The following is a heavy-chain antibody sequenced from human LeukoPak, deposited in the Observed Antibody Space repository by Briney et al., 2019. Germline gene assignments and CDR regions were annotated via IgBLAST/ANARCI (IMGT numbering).Heavy chain of an antibody. Sequence: ASVKVSCKASGYTFTSYDINWVRQATGQGLEWMGWMNPNSGNTGYAQKFQGRVTMTTDTSTTTAYLEVTSLRSDDTAVYYRARDSSGFYYVHWGQGTLVTVSS. J-gene: IGHJ4*02. V-gene: IGHV1-8*02. CDR2: MNPNSGNT. CDR3: ARDSSGFYYVH. CDR1: GYTFTSYD. D-gene: IGHD3-22*01.